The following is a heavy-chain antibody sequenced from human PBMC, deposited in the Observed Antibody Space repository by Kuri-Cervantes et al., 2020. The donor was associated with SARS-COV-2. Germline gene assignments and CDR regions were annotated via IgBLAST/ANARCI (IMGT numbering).Heavy chain of an antibody. Sequence: LRLSCNVSGGSLTSGDYFWTWIRQPPGKGLECIGYIYHTGNTYYNPSLKGRVAMSVDTAKNQFSLNLNSLTAADTAVYYCASSPNYYDSSGYVGWFDPWGQGTLVTVSS. CDR2: IYHTGNT. CDR3: ASSPNYYDSSGYVGWFDP. V-gene: IGHV4-30-4*08. D-gene: IGHD3-22*01. J-gene: IGHJ5*02. CDR1: GGSLTSGDYF.